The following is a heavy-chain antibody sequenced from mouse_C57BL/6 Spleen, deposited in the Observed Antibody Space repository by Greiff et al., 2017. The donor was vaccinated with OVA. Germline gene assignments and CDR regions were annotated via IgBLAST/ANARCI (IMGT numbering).Heavy chain of an antibody. V-gene: IGHV1-55*01. J-gene: IGHJ1*03. CDR3: ARGAGTHWYFDV. CDR2: GST. Sequence: QVQLQQPGAELVKPGASVKMSCKASGYTFTSYWITWVKQRPGQGLEWIGSTNYNEKFKSKATLTVDTSSSTAYMQLSSLTSEDSAVYYCARGAGTHWYFDVWGTGTTVTVSS. CDR1: GYTFTSYW. D-gene: IGHD1-1*01.